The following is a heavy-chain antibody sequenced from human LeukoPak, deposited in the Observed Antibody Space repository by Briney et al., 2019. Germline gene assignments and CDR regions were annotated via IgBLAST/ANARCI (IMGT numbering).Heavy chain of an antibody. CDR1: GFTFSSYG. CDR2: ISYDGSNK. J-gene: IGHJ4*02. V-gene: IGHV3-30*18. D-gene: IGHD6-19*01. CDR3: AKDAPVMYSSVWYPGEHFDY. Sequence: PGGSLRLSCAASGFTFSSYGMHWVRQAPGKGLEWVAVISYDGSNKYYADSVKGRFTISRDNSKNTLYPQMNSLRAEDTAVFYCAKDAPVMYSSVWYPGEHFDYWGQGTLVTVSS.